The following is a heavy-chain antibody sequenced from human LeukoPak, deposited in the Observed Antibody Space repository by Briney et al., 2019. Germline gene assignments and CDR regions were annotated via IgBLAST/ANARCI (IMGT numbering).Heavy chain of an antibody. CDR3: ARTARVFDY. Sequence: SETLSLTCSASGCSVTNTYWSWIRQSPGKGLEVIGYTYISGDTNYNPSLRGRVSISLDTSQSHLTLKMTSVTAGDTAVYYCARTARVFDYWGQGILVTVSS. J-gene: IGHJ4*02. V-gene: IGHV4-4*09. CDR2: TYISGDT. CDR1: GCSVTNTY.